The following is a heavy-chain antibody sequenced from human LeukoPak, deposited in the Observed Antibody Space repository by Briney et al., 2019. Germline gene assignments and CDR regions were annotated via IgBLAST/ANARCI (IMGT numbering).Heavy chain of an antibody. V-gene: IGHV3-33*01. Sequence: SGRSLRLSCAASGFIFSSYGMHWVRQAPGKGLEWVAVIWYDGSNKYYADSVKGRFTISRDNSKNTLYLQMNSLRAEDTAVYYCAREGSDSSGYQTDWGQGTLVTVSS. CDR3: AREGSDSSGYQTD. D-gene: IGHD3-22*01. CDR2: IWYDGSNK. CDR1: GFIFSSYG. J-gene: IGHJ4*02.